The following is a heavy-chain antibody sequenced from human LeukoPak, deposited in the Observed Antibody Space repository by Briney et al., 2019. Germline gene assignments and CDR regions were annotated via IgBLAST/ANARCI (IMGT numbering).Heavy chain of an antibody. CDR3: DTDLLDF. V-gene: IGHV3-15*01. CDR1: GFTFRNAW. CDR2: IKRKSDGGAT. Sequence: PGGSLRLSCAASGFTFRNAWMSWVRQAPGKGLEWVGRIKRKSDGGATDFAAPVKGRFIISRDDSKNTLYLQINSLKAEDTAVYYCDTDLLDFWGHGTLVSVSS. J-gene: IGHJ4*01.